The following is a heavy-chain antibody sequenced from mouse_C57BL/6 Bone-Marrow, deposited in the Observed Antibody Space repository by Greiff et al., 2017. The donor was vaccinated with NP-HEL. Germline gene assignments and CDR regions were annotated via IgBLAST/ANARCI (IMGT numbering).Heavy chain of an antibody. Sequence: QVQLQQSGAELARPGASVKMSCKASGYTFTSYTMHWVKQRPGQGLEWIGYINPSSGYTKYNQKFKDKATLTADKSSSTAYMQLSSLTSEDSAVYYGARGIYYYGSKEAWFAYWGQGTLVTVSA. D-gene: IGHD1-1*01. CDR3: ARGIYYYGSKEAWFAY. V-gene: IGHV1-4*01. J-gene: IGHJ3*01. CDR2: INPSSGYT. CDR1: GYTFTSYT.